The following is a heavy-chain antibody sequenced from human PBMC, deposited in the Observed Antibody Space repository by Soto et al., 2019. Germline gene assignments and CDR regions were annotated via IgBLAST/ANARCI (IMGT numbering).Heavy chain of an antibody. J-gene: IGHJ6*03. CDR1: GGYLSAYR. CDR3: ARKAGGGNYRYYYYYMDV. CDR2: IYHSGST. D-gene: IGHD3-16*02. Sequence: PSETLSLTCNVSGGYLSAYRWSWIRQSPGKGLEWIGYIYHSGSTDNRFSTHYNPSLQSRVTISLDTSKNQFSLRLRSVTAADTAFFFCARKAGGGNYRYYYYYMDVWGKGTTVTVSS. V-gene: IGHV4-4*08.